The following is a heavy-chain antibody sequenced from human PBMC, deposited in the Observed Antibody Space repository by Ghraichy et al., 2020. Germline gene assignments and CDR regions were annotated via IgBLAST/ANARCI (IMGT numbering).Heavy chain of an antibody. CDR1: GDSVSSNSAA. V-gene: IGHV6-1*01. CDR2: TYYRSKWYN. D-gene: IGHD2-15*01. CDR3: AREVIVVVVAANPVSGYYYYGMDV. Sequence: SQTLSLTCAISGDSVSSNSAAWNWIRQSPSRGLEWLGRTYYRSKWYNDYAVSVKSRITINPDTSKNQFSLQLNSVTPEDTAVYYCAREVIVVVVAANPVSGYYYYGMDVWGQGTTVTVSS. J-gene: IGHJ6*02.